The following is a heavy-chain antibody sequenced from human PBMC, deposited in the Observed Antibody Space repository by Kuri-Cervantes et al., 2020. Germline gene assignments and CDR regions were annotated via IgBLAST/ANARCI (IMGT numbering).Heavy chain of an antibody. CDR2: IYYSGST. J-gene: IGHJ6*03. V-gene: IGHV4-59*01. CDR1: GGSFSGYY. D-gene: IGHD3-10*01. CDR3: ARGDGSADYYYYYMDV. Sequence: GSLRLSCAVYGGSFSGYYWSWIRQPPGKGLEWIGYIYYSGSTNYNPSLKSRVTISVDTSKNQFSLKLSSVTAADTAVYYCARGDGSADYYYYYMDVWGKGTTVTVSS.